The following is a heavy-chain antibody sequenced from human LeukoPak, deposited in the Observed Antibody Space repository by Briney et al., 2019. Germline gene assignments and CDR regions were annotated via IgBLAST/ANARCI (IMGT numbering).Heavy chain of an antibody. CDR3: AKDGTGCGGDCYSDY. Sequence: GGSLRLSCLVSGFSFSDYAMSWVRRAPGKGLEWVSAITGSGQTKYYTDSVKGRFTMSRDNSKNTLYLQMNSLRAEDTALYYCAKDGTGCGGDCYSDYWGQGTLVTVSS. CDR1: GFSFSDYA. D-gene: IGHD2-21*02. J-gene: IGHJ4*02. CDR2: ITGSGQTK. V-gene: IGHV3-23*01.